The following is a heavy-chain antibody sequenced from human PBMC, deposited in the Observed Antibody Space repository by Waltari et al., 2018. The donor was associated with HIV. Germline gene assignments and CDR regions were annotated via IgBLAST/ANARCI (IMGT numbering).Heavy chain of an antibody. V-gene: IGHV1-2*02. CDR2: INPNSGGT. Sequence: QVQLVQSGAEVKKPGASVKVSCKASGYTFTGYYMHWVRQAPGQGLEWMGWINPNSGGTNYAQKFQGRVTMTRDTSISTAYMELSRLRSDDTAVYYCARDSLIPKYGEGHGDDLWGRGTLVTVSS. D-gene: IGHD4-17*01. CDR1: GYTFTGYY. CDR3: ARDSLIPKYGEGHGDDL. J-gene: IGHJ2*01.